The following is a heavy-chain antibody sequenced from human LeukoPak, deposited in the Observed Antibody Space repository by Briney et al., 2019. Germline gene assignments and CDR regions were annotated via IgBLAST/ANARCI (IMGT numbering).Heavy chain of an antibody. CDR3: ARLAAGYWYFDL. CDR1: GFIFSDYY. CDR2: IYGGGAT. Sequence: GGSLRLSCAASGFIFSDYYMSWIRQAPGKGLEWVSLIYGGGATSYAESVKGRFTLSRDNSKNTLFFQMNSLRAEDTAVYYCARLAAGYWYFDLWGRGTLVTVSS. J-gene: IGHJ2*01. D-gene: IGHD3-22*01. V-gene: IGHV3-53*01.